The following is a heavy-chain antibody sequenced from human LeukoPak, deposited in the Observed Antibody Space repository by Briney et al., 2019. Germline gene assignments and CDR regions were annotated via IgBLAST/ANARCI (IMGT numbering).Heavy chain of an antibody. J-gene: IGHJ4*02. CDR2: ISGYTGDT. Sequence: ASVRVSCKASGYVFNLFGFSWVRQAPGQGLEWMGWISGYTGDTKYAQKIQGRVTLTTDSSASTAYMELRTLRSDDTAIYYCARDRDLIGVTTPRLDYWGRGTRLPVSS. CDR3: ARDRDLIGVTTPRLDY. CDR1: GYVFNLFG. D-gene: IGHD1-1*01. V-gene: IGHV1-18*04.